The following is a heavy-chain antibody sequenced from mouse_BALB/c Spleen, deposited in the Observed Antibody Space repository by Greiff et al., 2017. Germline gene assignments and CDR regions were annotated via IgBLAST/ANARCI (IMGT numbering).Heavy chain of an antibody. CDR3: ARLGGSSYWYFDV. V-gene: IGHV3-2*02. D-gene: IGHD1-1*01. CDR1: GYSITSDYA. J-gene: IGHJ1*01. Sequence: DVQLQESGPGLVKPSQSLSLTCTVTGYSITSDYAWNWIRQFPGNKLEWMGYISYSGSTSYNPSLKSRISITRDTSKNQFFLQLNSVTTEDTATYYCARLGGSSYWYFDVWGAGTTVTVSS. CDR2: ISYSGST.